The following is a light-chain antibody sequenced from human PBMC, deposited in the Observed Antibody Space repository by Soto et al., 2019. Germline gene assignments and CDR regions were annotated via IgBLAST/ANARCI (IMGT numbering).Light chain of an antibody. CDR2: DVS. V-gene: IGLV2-11*01. J-gene: IGLJ2*01. Sequence: QSVLTQPRSVYGAPGQSVTISGTGTSSDVGGYHYVSWYQQHPGKAPQLMIYDVSKRPSGVPDRFSGSKSGNTASLTISGLQAEDEADYYCCSYAGSDGVVCGVGTQLTVL. CDR3: CSYAGSDGVV. CDR1: SSDVGGYHY.